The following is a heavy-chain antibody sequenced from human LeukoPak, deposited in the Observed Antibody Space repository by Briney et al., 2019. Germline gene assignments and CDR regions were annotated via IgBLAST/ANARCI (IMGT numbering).Heavy chain of an antibody. J-gene: IGHJ4*02. CDR1: GFTVSSNY. D-gene: IGHD6-25*01. V-gene: IGHV3-53*01. CDR2: IYSGGST. CDR3: ARAPPDSAIDY. Sequence: PGGSLRLSCAASGFTVSSNYMSWVRQAPGKGLEWVSVIYSGGSTYYADSVKGRFTISRDNSKNTLYLQMNSLRAEDTAVYYCARAPPDSAIDYWGQGTLVTVSS.